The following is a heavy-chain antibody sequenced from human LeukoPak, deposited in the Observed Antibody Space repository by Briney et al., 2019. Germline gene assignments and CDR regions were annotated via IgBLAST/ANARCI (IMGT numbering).Heavy chain of an antibody. CDR2: INPSGGST. V-gene: IGHV1-46*01. Sequence: ASVKVSFKASGYTFTSYYMHWVRQAPGQGLEWMGIINPSGGSTSYAQKFQGRVTMTRDTSTSTVYMELSSLRSEDTAVYYCARGPLSRGYYYYYMDVWGKGTTVTISS. J-gene: IGHJ6*03. CDR1: GYTFTSYY. CDR3: ARGPLSRGYYYYYMDV.